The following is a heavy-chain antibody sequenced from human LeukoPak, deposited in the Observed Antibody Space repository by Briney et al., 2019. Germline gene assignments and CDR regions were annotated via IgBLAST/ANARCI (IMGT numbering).Heavy chain of an antibody. CDR3: ARDIGGATYFDY. D-gene: IGHD1-26*01. CDR2: IYYSGNT. J-gene: IGHJ4*02. Sequence: SETLSLTCTVSGGSISSYYWSWIRRPPGKGPEWIGHIYYSGNTNYNPSLKSRVTISVDTSKNQFSLKLSSVTAADTAAYYCARDIGGATYFDYWGQGTLVTVSS. CDR1: GGSISSYY. V-gene: IGHV4-59*01.